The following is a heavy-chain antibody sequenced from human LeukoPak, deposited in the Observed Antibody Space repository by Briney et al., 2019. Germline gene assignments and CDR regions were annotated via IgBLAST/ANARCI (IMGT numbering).Heavy chain of an antibody. J-gene: IGHJ6*03. D-gene: IGHD3-10*01. CDR1: GFTFSSYG. CDR2: ISSSGSTI. CDR3: ARARITMVRGVFYYYYYMDV. V-gene: IGHV3-48*04. Sequence: PGGSLRLSCAASGFTFSSYGMSWVRQAPGKGLEWVSYISSSGSTIYYADSVKGRFTISRDNAKNSLYLQMNSLRAEDTAVYYCARARITMVRGVFYYYYYMDVWGKGTTVTVSS.